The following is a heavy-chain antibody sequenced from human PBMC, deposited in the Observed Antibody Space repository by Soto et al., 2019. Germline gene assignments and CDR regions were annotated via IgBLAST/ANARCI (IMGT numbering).Heavy chain of an antibody. CDR2: ISAYNGNT. D-gene: IGHD2-21*02. CDR3: GTSLTKGSKVVTAIRVIAS. CDR1: GYTFTSYG. J-gene: IGHJ4*02. V-gene: IGHV1-18*01. Sequence: GASVKVSCKASGYTFTSYGISWVRQAPGKGLEWMGWISAYNGNTKYAQKREGRDTMTTDTSTSTAYMELRSLRSDDTAVYYWGTSLTKGSKVVTAIRVIASWAQGTRATASP.